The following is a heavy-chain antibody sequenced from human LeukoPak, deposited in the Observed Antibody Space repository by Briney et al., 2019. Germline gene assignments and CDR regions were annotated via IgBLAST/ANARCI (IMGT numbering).Heavy chain of an antibody. V-gene: IGHV3-43*01. CDR3: AKDITRGRYYDSIGYFSSGFDY. Sequence: GGSLRLSFAASGFSFDDYTMHWVRQAPGKGLEWVSLISWDGGSIYYVDSVKVRFTISRDNSKNSLYLQMNSLRTEDTALYYCAKDITRGRYYDSIGYFSSGFDYWGQGTLVTVSS. J-gene: IGHJ4*02. CDR2: ISWDGGSI. D-gene: IGHD3-22*01. CDR1: GFSFDDYT.